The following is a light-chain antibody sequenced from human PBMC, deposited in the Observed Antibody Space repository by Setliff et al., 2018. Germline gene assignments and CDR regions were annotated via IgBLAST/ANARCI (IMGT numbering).Light chain of an antibody. J-gene: IGLJ1*01. CDR1: SRDAGGYNF. CDR3: SSYAGSDNYV. Sequence: QSALTQPPSASGSPGQSVTISCTGTSRDAGGYNFVSWYQQHPGKAPKLIISEVTERPSGVPDRFSGSKSGNTASLTVSGLQAEDEADYYCSSYAGSDNYVFGTGTKVTVL. V-gene: IGLV2-8*01. CDR2: EVT.